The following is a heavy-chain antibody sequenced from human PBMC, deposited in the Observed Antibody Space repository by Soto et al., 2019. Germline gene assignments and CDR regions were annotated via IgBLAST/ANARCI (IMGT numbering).Heavy chain of an antibody. Sequence: QVQLVESGGGLVKPGGSLRLSCAASGFTFSDYYMSWIRQAPGKGLEWLSYVSSGGSSTIYYADSVKGRFTISRDNAKNSLYLQMNSLRAEDTAVYYGAGGLSYGDYEGYGGQGTLVTVSS. V-gene: IGHV3-11*01. CDR1: GFTFSDYY. CDR3: AGGLSYGDYEGY. J-gene: IGHJ4*02. D-gene: IGHD4-17*01. CDR2: VSSGGSSTI.